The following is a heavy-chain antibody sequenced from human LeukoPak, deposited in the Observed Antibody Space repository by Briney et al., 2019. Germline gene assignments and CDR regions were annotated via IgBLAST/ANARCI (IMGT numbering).Heavy chain of an antibody. Sequence: PGGSLRLSCAASGFTFSSYWMSWVRQDPGKGLEWVANIKQDGSEKYYVDSVKGRFTISRDNAKTSLYLQMNSLRAEDTAVYYCARDGPIAVAGTDYWGQGTLVTVSS. CDR1: GFTFSSYW. J-gene: IGHJ4*02. CDR2: IKQDGSEK. CDR3: ARDGPIAVAGTDY. D-gene: IGHD6-19*01. V-gene: IGHV3-7*01.